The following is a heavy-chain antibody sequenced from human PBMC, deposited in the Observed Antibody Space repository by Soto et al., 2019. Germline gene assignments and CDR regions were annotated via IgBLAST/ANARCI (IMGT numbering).Heavy chain of an antibody. J-gene: IGHJ4*02. D-gene: IGHD2-21*02. CDR3: ARGLAPPVTHLYFDY. CDR2: INHSGST. V-gene: IGHV4-34*01. CDR1: GGSFSGYY. Sequence: QVQLQQWGAGLLKPSETLSLTCAVYGGSFSGYYWSWIRQPPGKGLEWIGEINHSGSTNYNPSLKRRVTISVDTSKYQFSLKLTSVTVANTAVYYCARGLAPPVTHLYFDYWGQGTLVTVSS.